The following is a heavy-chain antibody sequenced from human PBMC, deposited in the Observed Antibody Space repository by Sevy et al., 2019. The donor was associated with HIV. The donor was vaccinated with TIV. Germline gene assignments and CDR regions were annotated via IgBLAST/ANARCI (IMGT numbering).Heavy chain of an antibody. CDR1: GGSISSSNW. V-gene: IGHV4-4*02. CDR2: IYHSGST. CDR3: ARDLLAGNDAFDI. D-gene: IGHD6-19*01. Sequence: SETLSLTCAVSGGSISSSNWWSWVRQPPGKGLEWIGEIYHSGSTNYNPSLKSRVTISVDKSKNQFSLKLSSVTAADTAVYYCARDLLAGNDAFDIWGQGTMVTVSS. J-gene: IGHJ3*02.